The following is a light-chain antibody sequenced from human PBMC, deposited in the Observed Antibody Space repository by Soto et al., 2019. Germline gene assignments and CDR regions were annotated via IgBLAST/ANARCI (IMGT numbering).Light chain of an antibody. CDR2: LEGSGSY. J-gene: IGLJ3*02. CDR1: RGHSSYI. V-gene: IGLV4-60*02. Sequence: QPVLTQSSSASASLGSSIKLTCTLSRGHSSYIIAWHQQQPGKAPRYLMKLEGSGSYNKGSGVPDRFSGSSSGADRYLTISNLQFEDEADYYCETWDSNTRVFGGWTKLTVL. CDR3: ETWDSNTRV.